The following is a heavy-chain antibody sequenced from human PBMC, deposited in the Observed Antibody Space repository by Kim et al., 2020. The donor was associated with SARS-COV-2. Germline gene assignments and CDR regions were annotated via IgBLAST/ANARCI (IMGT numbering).Heavy chain of an antibody. V-gene: IGHV1-69*04. CDR1: GGTFSSYA. CDR2: IIPILGIA. Sequence: SVKVSCKASGGTFSSYAISWVRQAPGQGLEWMGRIIPILGIANYAQKFQGRVTITADKSTSTAYMELSSLRSEDTAVYYCARGLRTVTSTPYYYYYYMDVWGKGTTVTVSS. D-gene: IGHD4-4*01. J-gene: IGHJ6*03. CDR3: ARGLRTVTSTPYYYYYYMDV.